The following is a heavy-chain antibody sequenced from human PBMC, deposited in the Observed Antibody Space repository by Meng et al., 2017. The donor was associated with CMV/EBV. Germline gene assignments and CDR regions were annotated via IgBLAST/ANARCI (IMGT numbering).Heavy chain of an antibody. CDR3: ARGWGVLRFLERVDESGWFDP. D-gene: IGHD3-3*01. V-gene: IGHV4-39*07. CDR2: IYYSGST. J-gene: IGHJ5*02. Sequence: SETLSLTCTVSGGSISSSSYYWGWIRQPPGKGLEWIGSIYYSGSTYYNPSLKSRVTISVDTSKNQFSLKLSSVTAADTAVYYCARGWGVLRFLERVDESGWFDPWGQGTLVTVSS. CDR1: GGSISSSSYY.